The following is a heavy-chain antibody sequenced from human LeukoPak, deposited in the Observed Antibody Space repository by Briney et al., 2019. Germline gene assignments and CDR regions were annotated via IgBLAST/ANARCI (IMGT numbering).Heavy chain of an antibody. Sequence: GGSLRLSCAASEFTFSSYWMSWVRQAPGKGLEWVASIKQDGSEKYYVDSVKGRVTISRDNAKNSLYLQMNSLRAEDTAVYYCARVSGAGYSDYWGQGTLVTVSS. CDR1: EFTFSSYW. J-gene: IGHJ4*02. CDR3: ARVSGAGYSDY. D-gene: IGHD4/OR15-4a*01. CDR2: IKQDGSEK. V-gene: IGHV3-7*01.